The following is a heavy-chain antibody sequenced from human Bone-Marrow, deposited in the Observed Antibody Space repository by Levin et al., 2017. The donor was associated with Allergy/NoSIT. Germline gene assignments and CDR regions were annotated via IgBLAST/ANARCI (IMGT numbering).Heavy chain of an antibody. CDR3: AIQVPYYYDSSATLGWNWFDP. CDR1: GTSISSSSYY. CDR2: IYYSGSA. J-gene: IGHJ5*02. V-gene: IGHV4-39*01. D-gene: IGHD3-22*01. Sequence: NPSETLSLTCTVSGTSISSSSYYWGWIRQPPGKGLEWIGSIYYSGSAIYNPSLKSRLTISVDTSKNQFSLKLSSVTAADTAVYYCAIQVPYYYDSSATLGWNWFDPWGQGTLVTVSS.